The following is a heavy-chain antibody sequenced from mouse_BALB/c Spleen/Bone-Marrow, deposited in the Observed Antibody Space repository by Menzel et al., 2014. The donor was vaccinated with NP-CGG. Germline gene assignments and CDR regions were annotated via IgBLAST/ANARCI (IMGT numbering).Heavy chain of an antibody. J-gene: IGHJ4*01. V-gene: IGHV14-4*02. CDR2: IDPENGDT. CDR3: NLREAMDS. Sequence: VQLQQSGAELVRSGASVKLSCTASCFNIKDYYMHWVKQRPEQGLEWIGWIDPENGDTEYAPEFQGKATMTADTSSNTAYLQRSSLTSEDTAVYYCNLREAMDSWGQGTSVTVSS. CDR1: CFNIKDYY.